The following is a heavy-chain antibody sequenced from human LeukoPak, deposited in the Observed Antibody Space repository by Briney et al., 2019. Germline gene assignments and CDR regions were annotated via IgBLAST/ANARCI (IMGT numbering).Heavy chain of an antibody. J-gene: IGHJ4*02. Sequence: PGGSLRLSCAASGFTVSNSYMTWVRQAPGKGLEWVSGISWNSGDIGYADSVKGRFTISRDNAKNSLYLQMNSLRAEDTALYYCARAGVAGIGKAFDYWGQGTLVTVSS. D-gene: IGHD6-19*01. V-gene: IGHV3-9*01. CDR1: GFTVSNSY. CDR2: ISWNSGDI. CDR3: ARAGVAGIGKAFDY.